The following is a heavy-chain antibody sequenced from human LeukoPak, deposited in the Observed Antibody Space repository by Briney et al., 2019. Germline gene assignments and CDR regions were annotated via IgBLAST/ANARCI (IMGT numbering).Heavy chain of an antibody. CDR3: ASSRDLYHDAFTSYWYFDV. J-gene: IGHJ2*01. V-gene: IGHV4-34*01. CDR1: GASFRAYY. CDR2: INDSGHA. Sequence: SXTLSLTCAVYGASFRAYYWSWIRQAPGKGLEWIGEINDSGHARYNASLKGRVTMSVDTSKNQFSLKLKSVTAADTAVYYCASSRDLYHDAFTSYWYFDVWGRGSLVTVSS. D-gene: IGHD3-3*01.